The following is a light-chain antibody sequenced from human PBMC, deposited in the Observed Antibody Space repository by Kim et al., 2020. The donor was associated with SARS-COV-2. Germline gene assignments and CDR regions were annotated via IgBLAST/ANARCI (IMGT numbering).Light chain of an antibody. CDR1: QSVSSTF. Sequence: SPGESATHSCRASQSVSSTFLSWYQQKPGQAPRLLIYGASRRATGIPDRFSGSGSGTDFTLTVSRLEPEDFAVYYCQQYGSSLITFGGGTKVDIK. J-gene: IGKJ4*01. CDR2: GAS. CDR3: QQYGSSLIT. V-gene: IGKV3-20*01.